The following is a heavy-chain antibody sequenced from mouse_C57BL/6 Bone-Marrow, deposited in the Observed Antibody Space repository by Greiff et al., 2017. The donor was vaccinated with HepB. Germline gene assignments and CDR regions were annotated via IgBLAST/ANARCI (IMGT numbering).Heavy chain of an antibody. Sequence: VKLQESGPGLVAPSQSLSITCTVSGFSLTSYAISWVRQPPGKGLEWLGVIWTGGGTNYNSALKSRLSISKDNSKSQVFLKMNSLQTDDTARYYCAREGYDYDGTWFAYWGQGTLVTVSA. CDR1: GFSLTSYA. CDR2: IWTGGGT. V-gene: IGHV2-9-1*01. J-gene: IGHJ3*01. CDR3: AREGYDYDGTWFAY. D-gene: IGHD2-4*01.